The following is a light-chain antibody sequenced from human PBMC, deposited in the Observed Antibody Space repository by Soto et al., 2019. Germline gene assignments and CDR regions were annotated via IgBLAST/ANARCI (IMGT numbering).Light chain of an antibody. CDR3: CSYAGSYTYV. V-gene: IGLV2-11*01. Sequence: QSVLTQPRPVSGSPGQSVTISCTGTSSDVGGYNYVSWYQQHPGKAPKLMIYAVNARPSGVPDRFSGSKSGNTASLTISGLQAEDEADYYCCSYAGSYTYVFGTGTKLTVL. CDR2: AVN. CDR1: SSDVGGYNY. J-gene: IGLJ1*01.